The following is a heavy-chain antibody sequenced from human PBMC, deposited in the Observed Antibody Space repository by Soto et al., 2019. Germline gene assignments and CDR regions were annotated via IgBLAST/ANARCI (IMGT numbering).Heavy chain of an antibody. J-gene: IGHJ6*02. D-gene: IGHD3-10*01. CDR1: GGSFSGYY. V-gene: IGHV4-34*01. CDR3: ARGLLWFGESRAYYYYYGMDV. Sequence: SETLSLTCAVYGGSFSGYYWSWIRQHPGKGLEGSGEINHSGSTNYNPSLKSRVTISVDTSKNQFSLKMSSVTAADTAVYYCARGLLWFGESRAYYYYYGMDVWGQGTTVTLSS. CDR2: INHSGST.